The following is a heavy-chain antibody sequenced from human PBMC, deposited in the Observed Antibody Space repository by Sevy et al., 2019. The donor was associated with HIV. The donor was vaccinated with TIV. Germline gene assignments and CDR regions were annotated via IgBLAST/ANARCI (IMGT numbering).Heavy chain of an antibody. CDR2: ISYDGTYK. CDR1: GFSFSHYA. CDR3: ARVAVSYCTNDCYHRFDY. D-gene: IGHD2-8*01. J-gene: IGHJ4*02. V-gene: IGHV3-30-3*01. Sequence: GGSLRLSCAVSGFSFSHYAFHWVRQAPGKGLEWVSLISYDGTYKYYADPVKGRFTISRDNSKNTLYLQMNSLRGKDTAVYYCARVAVSYCTNDCYHRFDYWGPGALVTVSS.